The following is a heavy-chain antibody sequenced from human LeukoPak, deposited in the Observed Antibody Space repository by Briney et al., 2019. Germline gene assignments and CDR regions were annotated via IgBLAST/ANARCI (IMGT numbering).Heavy chain of an antibody. V-gene: IGHV1-24*01. CDR2: FDPEDGET. CDR3: ATATSYSSSWHAFDI. J-gene: IGHJ3*02. D-gene: IGHD6-13*01. CDR1: GYTLTELS. Sequence: ASVKVSCKVSGYTLTELSMHWVRQAPGKGLEWMGGFDPEDGETIYAQKFQGRVTMTEDTSTDTAYMELSSLRSEDTAVYYCATATSYSSSWHAFDIWGQGTMVTVSS.